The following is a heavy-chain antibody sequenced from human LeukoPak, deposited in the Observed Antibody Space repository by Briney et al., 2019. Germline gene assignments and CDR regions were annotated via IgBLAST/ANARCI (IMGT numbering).Heavy chain of an antibody. J-gene: IGHJ4*02. CDR1: GFTFSSYA. CDR3: AREALDGSFDY. V-gene: IGHV3-30-3*01. Sequence: GGSLRLSCAASGFTFSSYAMHWVRQAPGKGLEWVAVISYDGSNKYYADSVKGRFTISRDNSKNTLYLQMNSLRAEDTAVYYCAREALDGSFDYWGQGTLVTVSS. D-gene: IGHD3-10*01. CDR2: ISYDGSNK.